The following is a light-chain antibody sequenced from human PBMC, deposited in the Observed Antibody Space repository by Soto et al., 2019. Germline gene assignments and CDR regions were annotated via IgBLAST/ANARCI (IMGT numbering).Light chain of an antibody. CDR1: QGIRND. V-gene: IGKV1-27*01. J-gene: IGKJ1*01. Sequence: DIQMTQSPSSLSASVGDRVTITCRASQGIRNDLGWYQQKPVKVPKLLIYAASTLQSGVPSRFSGSGSGTDFTLTISSLQPEDVATYYCQKYNSAPWTFGQGTKVEIK. CDR2: AAS. CDR3: QKYNSAPWT.